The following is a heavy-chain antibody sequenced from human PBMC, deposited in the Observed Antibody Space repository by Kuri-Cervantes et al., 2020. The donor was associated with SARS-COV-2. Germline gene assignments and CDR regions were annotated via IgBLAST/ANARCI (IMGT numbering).Heavy chain of an antibody. Sequence: SETLSLTCTVSGGSISSGGYYWSWIRQHPGKGLEWIGYIYYSGSTYYNPSLKSRVTISVDTSKNRFSLKLSSVTAADTAVYYCARADPSITIFGVVIIGAFGIWGQGTMVTVSS. CDR1: GGSISSGGYY. CDR2: IYYSGST. V-gene: IGHV4-31*03. CDR3: ARADPSITIFGVVIIGAFGI. J-gene: IGHJ3*02. D-gene: IGHD3-3*01.